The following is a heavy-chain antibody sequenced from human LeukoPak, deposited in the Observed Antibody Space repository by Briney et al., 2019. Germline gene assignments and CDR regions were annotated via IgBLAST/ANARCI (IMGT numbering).Heavy chain of an antibody. V-gene: IGHV4-39*07. Sequence: SETLSLTCTVSGGSISRSSYYWGWIRQPPGKGLEWIGSIYYSGSTYYNPSLKSRVAISVDTSKNQFSLKLSSVTAADTAVYYCARDGDSSGWYGGFNWFDPWGQGTLVTVSS. CDR3: ARDGDSSGWYGGFNWFDP. CDR1: GGSISRSSYY. J-gene: IGHJ5*02. CDR2: IYYSGST. D-gene: IGHD6-19*01.